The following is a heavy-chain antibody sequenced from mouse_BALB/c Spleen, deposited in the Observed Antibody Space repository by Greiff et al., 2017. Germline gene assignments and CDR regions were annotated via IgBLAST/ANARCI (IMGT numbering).Heavy chain of an antibody. D-gene: IGHD2-14*01. V-gene: IGHV2-9*02. Sequence: QVQLQESGPGLVAPSQSLSITCTVSGFSLTSYGVHWVRQPPGKGLEWLGVIWAGGSTNYNSALMSRLSISKDNSKSQVFLKMNSLQTDDTAMYYCARDGEEVRRGGYAMDYWGQGTSVTVSS. J-gene: IGHJ4*01. CDR2: IWAGGST. CDR3: ARDGEEVRRGGYAMDY. CDR1: GFSLTSYG.